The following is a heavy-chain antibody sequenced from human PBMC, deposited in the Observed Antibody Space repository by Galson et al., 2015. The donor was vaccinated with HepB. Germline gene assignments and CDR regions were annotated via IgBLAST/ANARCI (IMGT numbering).Heavy chain of an antibody. Sequence: SVKVSCKASGYTFTGYYMHWVRQAPGQGLEWMGWINPNSGGTNYAQKFQGRVTMTRDTSISTAYMELSRLRSDDTAVYYCAREDYSEGAFDVWGQGTMVTVSS. D-gene: IGHD2-15*01. CDR3: AREDYSEGAFDV. V-gene: IGHV1-2*02. CDR1: GYTFTGYY. J-gene: IGHJ3*01. CDR2: INPNSGGT.